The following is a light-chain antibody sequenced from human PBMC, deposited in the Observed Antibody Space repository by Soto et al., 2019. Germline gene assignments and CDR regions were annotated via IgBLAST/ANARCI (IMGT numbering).Light chain of an antibody. J-gene: IGLJ2*01. V-gene: IGLV1-51*02. CDR2: ENN. CDR3: GTWDSSLRLGV. CDR1: SSNIGNNY. Sequence: QSVLTQPPSVSAAPGQKVTISCSGSSSNIGNNYVSWYQQLPGTAPKLLIYENNKRPSGIPDRFSGSKSGTSATLGITGLQTGDEADYYCGTWDSSLRLGVFGGVTKLTVL.